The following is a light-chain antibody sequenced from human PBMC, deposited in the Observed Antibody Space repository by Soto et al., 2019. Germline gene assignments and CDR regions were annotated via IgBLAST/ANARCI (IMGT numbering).Light chain of an antibody. CDR2: AAS. Sequence: DIPMTQSPSSVSASVGDRVTITCRASQGISSRLAWYQQKPGKAPQLLNYAASSLQSGVPSRFSGSGSGTDFTLTISSLHPQDFAAYFCQQANSFPWTFGQGTKVEIK. J-gene: IGKJ1*01. V-gene: IGKV1D-12*01. CDR1: QGISSR. CDR3: QQANSFPWT.